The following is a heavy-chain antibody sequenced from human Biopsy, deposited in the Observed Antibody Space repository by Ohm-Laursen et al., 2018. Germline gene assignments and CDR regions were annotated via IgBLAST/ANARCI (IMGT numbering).Heavy chain of an antibody. D-gene: IGHD3-3*01. CDR1: GGPSTNYA. J-gene: IGHJ4*02. Sequence: SVKVSCKASGGPSTNYAFSWVRQAPGQGLEWVGRIVPILGHLNYAQRFQGRVSITADKSTSYVYMELSRLTSGDTAVYYCAADADGYYTEFDYWGPGTLVTVSS. CDR3: AADADGYYTEFDY. V-gene: IGHV1-69*04. CDR2: IVPILGHL.